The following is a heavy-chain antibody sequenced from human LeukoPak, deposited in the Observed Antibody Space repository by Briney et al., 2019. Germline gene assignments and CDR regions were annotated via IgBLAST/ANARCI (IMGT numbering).Heavy chain of an antibody. CDR2: IIPILGIA. Sequence: EASVEVSCKASGGTFSSYAISWVRQTPGQGLEWMGRIIPILGIANYAQKFQDRVTTTADKSTSTAYMELSSLRSEDTAVYYCAREVATIHHYGMDIWGQGTTVTVSS. V-gene: IGHV1-69*04. CDR1: GGTFSSYA. D-gene: IGHD5-12*01. CDR3: AREVATIHHYGMDI. J-gene: IGHJ6*02.